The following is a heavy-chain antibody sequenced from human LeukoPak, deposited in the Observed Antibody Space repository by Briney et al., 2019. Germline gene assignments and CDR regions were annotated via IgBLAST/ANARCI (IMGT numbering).Heavy chain of an antibody. V-gene: IGHV3-74*01. CDR3: ATKQWLAPPPDS. Sequence: RGGSLRLSCAASGFTFSKYWMLWVRQAPGKGLESVSRINTDGTVTTSADSVKGRFTVSRDNADNTMFLQMNSVRDEDTAVYYCATKQWLAPPPDSWGQGTPVTVSS. CDR1: GFTFSKYW. CDR2: INTDGTVT. J-gene: IGHJ4*02. D-gene: IGHD6-19*01.